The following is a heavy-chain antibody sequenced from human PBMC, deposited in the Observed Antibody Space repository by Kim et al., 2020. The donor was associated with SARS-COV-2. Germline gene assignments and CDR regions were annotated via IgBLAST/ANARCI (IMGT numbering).Heavy chain of an antibody. CDR2: INHSGST. CDR1: GGSFSGYY. Sequence: SETLSLTCAVYGGSFSGYYWSWIRQPPGKGLEWIGEINHSGSTNYNPSLKSRVTISVDTSKNQFSLKLSSVTAADTAVYYCAREKRPSHRHYYDSSGRDYWGQGTLVTVSS. D-gene: IGHD3-22*01. CDR3: AREKRPSHRHYYDSSGRDY. J-gene: IGHJ4*02. V-gene: IGHV4-34*01.